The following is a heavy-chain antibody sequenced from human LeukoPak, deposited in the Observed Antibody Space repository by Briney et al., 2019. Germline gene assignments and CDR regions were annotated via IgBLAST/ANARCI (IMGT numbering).Heavy chain of an antibody. CDR1: GFTFSSYA. CDR2: ISGSGGST. CDR3: AKDSRYVTTNFDY. D-gene: IGHD4-17*01. J-gene: IGHJ4*02. V-gene: IGHV3-23*01. Sequence: GGSLRLSCAPSGFTFSSYAMRWVRQAPREGLEWVSAISGSGGSTYYADAVKGRFTISRDNSKNPLYLQMNSLRAEDTAVYYCAKDSRYVTTNFDYWGQGTLVTVSS.